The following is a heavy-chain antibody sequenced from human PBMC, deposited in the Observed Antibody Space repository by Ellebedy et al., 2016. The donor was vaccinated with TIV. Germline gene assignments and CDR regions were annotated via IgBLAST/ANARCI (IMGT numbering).Heavy chain of an antibody. Sequence: MPSETLSLTCTVSGGSISNSDYYWNWIRQPPGKGLEWIGSIYYSGSAYYNPSLKSRVTVSVDTSKNQFSLNLSSVTAADTAVYYCASHRGFYSGWSFDYWGQGTLITVSS. J-gene: IGHJ4*02. D-gene: IGHD5-12*01. CDR3: ASHRGFYSGWSFDY. V-gene: IGHV4-39*07. CDR1: GGSISNSDYY. CDR2: IYYSGSA.